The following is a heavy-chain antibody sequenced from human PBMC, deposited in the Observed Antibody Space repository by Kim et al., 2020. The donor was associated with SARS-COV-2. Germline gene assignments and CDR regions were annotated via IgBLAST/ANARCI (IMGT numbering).Heavy chain of an antibody. J-gene: IGHJ5*02. CDR3: ARSYYYGSGSTNWFDP. V-gene: IGHV5-51*01. CDR2: IYPGDSDT. CDR1: GYSFTSYW. D-gene: IGHD3-10*01. Sequence: GESLKISCKGSGYSFTSYWIGWVRQMPGKGLEWMGIIYPGDSDTRYSPSFQGQVTISADKSISTAYLQWSSLKASDTAMYYCARSYYYGSGSTNWFDPWGQGTLVTVSS.